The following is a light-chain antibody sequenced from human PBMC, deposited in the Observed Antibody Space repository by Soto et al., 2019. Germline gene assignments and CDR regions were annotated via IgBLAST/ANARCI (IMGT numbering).Light chain of an antibody. CDR1: SSDVGGYNY. V-gene: IGLV2-14*01. CDR2: EVS. Sequence: ALTQPASVSGSPGQSITISCTGTSSDVGGYNYVSWYQQHPGKAPKLMIYEVSNRPSGVSNRFSGSKSGNTASLTISGLQAEDEADYYCSSYTSSSTPVFGGGTKVTVL. J-gene: IGLJ2*01. CDR3: SSYTSSSTPV.